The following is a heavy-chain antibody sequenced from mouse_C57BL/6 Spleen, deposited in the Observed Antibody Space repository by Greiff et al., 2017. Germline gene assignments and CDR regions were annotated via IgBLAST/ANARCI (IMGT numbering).Heavy chain of an antibody. J-gene: IGHJ1*03. D-gene: IGHD1-1*01. V-gene: IGHV1-63*01. Sequence: QVQLQQSGAELVRPGTSVKMSCKASGYTFTNYWIGWAKQRPGHGLEWIGDIYPGGGYTNYNEKFKGKATLTEDKSSSTANMQFSSLTSEDSSIYYCARCGDYYGSSYGWYFDVWGTGTTVTVSS. CDR2: IYPGGGYT. CDR3: ARCGDYYGSSYGWYFDV. CDR1: GYTFTNYW.